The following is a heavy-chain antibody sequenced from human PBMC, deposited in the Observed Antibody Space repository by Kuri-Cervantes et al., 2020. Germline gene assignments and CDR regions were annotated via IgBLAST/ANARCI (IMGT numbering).Heavy chain of an antibody. CDR3: ARSESGSYYYYYGMDV. D-gene: IGHD1-26*01. Sequence: ESLKISCAVYGGSFSGYYWSWIRQPPGKGLEWIGEINHSGSTNYNPSLKSRVTISVDTSKNQFSLKLSSVTAADTAVYYCARSESGSYYYYYGMDVWGQGTTVTVSS. V-gene: IGHV4-34*01. J-gene: IGHJ6*02. CDR1: GGSFSGYY. CDR2: INHSGST.